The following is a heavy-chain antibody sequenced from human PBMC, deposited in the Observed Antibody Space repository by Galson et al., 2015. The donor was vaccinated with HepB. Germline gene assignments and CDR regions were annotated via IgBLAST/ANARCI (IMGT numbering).Heavy chain of an antibody. D-gene: IGHD1-26*01. CDR3: ARDGTSGSYTGAFDI. CDR1: GFTFSSYW. V-gene: IGHV3-7*03. J-gene: IGHJ3*02. CDR2: IKQDGSEK. Sequence: SLRLSCAASGFTFSSYWMSWVRQAPGKGLEWVANIKQDGSEKYYVDSVKGRFTISRDNAKNSLYLQMNSLRAEDTAVYYCARDGTSGSYTGAFDIWGQGTMVTVSS.